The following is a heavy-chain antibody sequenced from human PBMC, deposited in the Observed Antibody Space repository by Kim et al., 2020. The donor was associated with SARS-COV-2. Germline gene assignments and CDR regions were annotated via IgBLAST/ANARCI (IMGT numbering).Heavy chain of an antibody. D-gene: IGHD1-26*01. V-gene: IGHV2-5*01. CDR3: AHIPGGYNGNYFDY. Sequence: SPCLKSRLTITKDTSKNQVVLTMTNMDPVDTATYYCAHIPGGYNGNYFDYWGQGTLVTVSS. J-gene: IGHJ4*02.